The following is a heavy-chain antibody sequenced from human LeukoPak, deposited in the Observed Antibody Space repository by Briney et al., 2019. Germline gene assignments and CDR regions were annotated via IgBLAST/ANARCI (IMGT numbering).Heavy chain of an antibody. CDR1: GYTFTGYY. CDR3: ARPLGAATKNWFDP. J-gene: IGHJ5*02. Sequence: ASVKVSCKASGYTFTGYYMHWVRQAPGQGLEWMGWINPNSGGTNYAQKFQGRVTMTRDTSISTAYMELSRLRSDDTAVYYCARPLGAATKNWFDPWGQGTLVTVSS. V-gene: IGHV1-2*02. CDR2: INPNSGGT. D-gene: IGHD1-26*01.